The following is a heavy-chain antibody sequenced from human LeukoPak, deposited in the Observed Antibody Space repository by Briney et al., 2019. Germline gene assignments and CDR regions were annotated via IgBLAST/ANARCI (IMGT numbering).Heavy chain of an antibody. V-gene: IGHV1-2*02. CDR1: GYTFTGYY. CDR2: INPNSGGT. CDR3: ARDKQQLVHRDYYYYMDV. D-gene: IGHD6-13*01. J-gene: IGHJ6*03. Sequence: ASVKVSCKASGYTFTGYYMHWVRQAPGQGLEWMGWINPNSGGTNYAQKFQGRVTMTRDTSISTAYMELSRLRSDDTAVYYCARDKQQLVHRDYYYYMDVWGKGTTVTVSS.